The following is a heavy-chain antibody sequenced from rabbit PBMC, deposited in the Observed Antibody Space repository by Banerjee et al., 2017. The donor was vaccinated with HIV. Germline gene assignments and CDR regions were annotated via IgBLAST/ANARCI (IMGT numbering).Heavy chain of an antibody. D-gene: IGHD6-1*01. V-gene: IGHV1S45*01. J-gene: IGHJ4*01. CDR3: ARDATFVDYGYGSFNL. CDR1: GFDFSRNA. CDR2: ITGGSSGNT. Sequence: QQQLEESGGGLVQPEGSLTLTCKASGFDFSRNAMCWVRQAPGKGLEWIACITGGSSGNTRYANWAKGRFTISKTSSTTVTLQMTSLTAADTATYFCARDATFVDYGYGSFNLWGQGTLVTVS.